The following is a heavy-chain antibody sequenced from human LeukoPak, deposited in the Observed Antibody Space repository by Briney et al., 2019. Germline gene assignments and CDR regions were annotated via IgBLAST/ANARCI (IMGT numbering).Heavy chain of an antibody. CDR2: ISYDGSNK. D-gene: IGHD2-2*01. V-gene: IGHV3-30-3*01. Sequence: GRSLRLSCAASGFTFSSYAMHWVRQAPGKGLEWVAVISYDGSNKYYADSVKGRFTISRDNSKNTLYLQMSSLRAEDTAVYYCAKVLPRFRDQLLQGDAFDIWGQGTMVTVSS. J-gene: IGHJ3*02. CDR3: AKVLPRFRDQLLQGDAFDI. CDR1: GFTFSSYA.